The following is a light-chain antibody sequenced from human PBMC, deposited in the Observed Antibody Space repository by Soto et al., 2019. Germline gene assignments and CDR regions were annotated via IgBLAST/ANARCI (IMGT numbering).Light chain of an antibody. Sequence: NVLTQSPGTVSLSPGERATLSCRASQSVASSYLAWYQQRPGQAPRLLIYGASSRATGIPVRFSGSGSGTDFTLTISSLEPEDFAVYYCQQYGSSPWTFGQGTKVDIK. V-gene: IGKV3-20*01. CDR1: QSVASSY. CDR3: QQYGSSPWT. J-gene: IGKJ1*01. CDR2: GAS.